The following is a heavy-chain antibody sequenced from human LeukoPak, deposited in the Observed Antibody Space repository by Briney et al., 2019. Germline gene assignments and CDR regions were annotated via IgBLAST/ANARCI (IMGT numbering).Heavy chain of an antibody. D-gene: IGHD6-13*01. Sequence: ETLSLTCSVHGESFSGYDWTWIRQPPGKGLEWIGEINHSGNTNYNASLKSRVTISVDTSKNQFSLKLKSVTAADTAVYYCAREGGFGSSWYPHWGQGTLVTVSS. J-gene: IGHJ4*02. CDR3: AREGGFGSSWYPH. V-gene: IGHV4-34*01. CDR1: GESFSGYD. CDR2: INHSGNT.